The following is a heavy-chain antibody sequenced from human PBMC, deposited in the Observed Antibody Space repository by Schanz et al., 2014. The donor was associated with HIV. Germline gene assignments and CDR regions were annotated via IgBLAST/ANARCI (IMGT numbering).Heavy chain of an antibody. CDR1: GGTFTSYA. J-gene: IGHJ3*02. CDR3: AADSEWFGESPSAFDI. CDR2: IIPIFGTP. V-gene: IGHV1-69*06. Sequence: QVQLVQSGAEVKKPGSSVKVSCKASGGTFTSYAISWVRQAPGQGLEWMGGIIPIFGTPNYAQMFQGRVTITADKSTTTSYMELSSLRSEDTAVYYCAADSEWFGESPSAFDIWGQGTMVTVSS. D-gene: IGHD3-10*01.